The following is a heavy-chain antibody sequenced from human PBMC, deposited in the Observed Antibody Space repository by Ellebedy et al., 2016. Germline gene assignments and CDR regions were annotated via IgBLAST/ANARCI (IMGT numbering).Heavy chain of an antibody. V-gene: IGHV4-34*01. J-gene: IGHJ3*02. CDR3: AREGYCSGGSCYNAFDI. Sequence: SETLSLXCAVYGGSFSGYYWSWIRQPPGKGLEWIGEINHSGSTNYNPSLKSRVTISVDTSKNQFSLKLSSVTAADTAVYYCAREGYCSGGSCYNAFDIWGQGTMVTVSS. D-gene: IGHD2-15*01. CDR2: INHSGST. CDR1: GGSFSGYY.